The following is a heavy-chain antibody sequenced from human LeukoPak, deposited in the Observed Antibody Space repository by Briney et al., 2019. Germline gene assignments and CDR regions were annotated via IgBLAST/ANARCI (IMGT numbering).Heavy chain of an antibody. CDR1: RYSFTNYW. Sequence: GESLRISCKGSRYSFTNYWIIGVRQMPGKGLEGMGRIDPSDSYTNYSPSFQGHVTISADKSISTAYLQWSGLKASDTAMYYCARLCPRYDCGMDVWGQGTSVTVSS. CDR2: IDPSDSYT. CDR3: ARLCPRYDCGMDV. J-gene: IGHJ6*02. V-gene: IGHV5-10-1*01.